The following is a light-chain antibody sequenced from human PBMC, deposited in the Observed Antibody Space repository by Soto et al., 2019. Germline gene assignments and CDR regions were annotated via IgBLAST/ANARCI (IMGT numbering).Light chain of an antibody. V-gene: IGLV2-14*01. J-gene: IGLJ2*01. CDR2: GVS. CDR1: SSDIGGYNY. Sequence: QSALTQPASVSGSPGQSNTISCTGTSSDIGGYNYVSWYQQHPGKAPKLMIYGVSNRPSGVSGRFFGSKSGNTASLTISGLQPEDEADYYCSSYRSSIIPVVFGGGTKLTVL. CDR3: SSYRSSIIPVV.